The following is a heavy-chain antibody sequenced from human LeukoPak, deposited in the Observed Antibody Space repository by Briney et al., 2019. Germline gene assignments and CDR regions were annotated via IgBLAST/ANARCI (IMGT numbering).Heavy chain of an antibody. Sequence: PGGSLRLSCAASGFTFSTYAIHWVRQAPGKGLEWVSYITPSGSTKYYADSVKGRFTISRDNAKNSLYLNMDSLRAEDTAVYYCARDRDPGYNDSSGYRRVNAFDIWGQGTMATVSS. J-gene: IGHJ3*02. V-gene: IGHV3-48*03. CDR2: ITPSGSTK. CDR3: ARDRDPGYNDSSGYRRVNAFDI. D-gene: IGHD3-22*01. CDR1: GFTFSTYA.